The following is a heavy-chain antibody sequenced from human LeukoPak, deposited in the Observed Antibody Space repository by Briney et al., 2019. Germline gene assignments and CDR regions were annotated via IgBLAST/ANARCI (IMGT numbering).Heavy chain of an antibody. CDR2: IIPIFGIA. CDR3: ARADDSSGYSPPAGGMDV. Sequence: SVKVSCKASGGTFSSYAISWVRQAPGQGLEWMGRIIPIFGIANYAQKFQGRVTITADKSTSTAYMELSSLRSEVTAVYYCARADDSSGYSPPAGGMDVWGQGTTVTVSS. CDR1: GGTFSSYA. D-gene: IGHD3-22*01. J-gene: IGHJ6*02. V-gene: IGHV1-69*04.